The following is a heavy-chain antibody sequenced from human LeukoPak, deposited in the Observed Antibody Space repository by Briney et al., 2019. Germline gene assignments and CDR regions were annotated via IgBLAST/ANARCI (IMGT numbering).Heavy chain of an antibody. CDR1: EFTFSSYG. CDR3: AKDGVDTAVVDY. V-gene: IGHV3-30*02. J-gene: IGHJ4*02. D-gene: IGHD5-18*01. CDR2: IRSDGSMK. Sequence: SCKASEFTFSSYGMHWVRQSPGGGLEWVAFIRSDGSMKYYGDSLKGRCTISRDNSMNTLYLQMNSLRADDTAVYYCAKDGVDTAVVDYWGQGTLVTVSS.